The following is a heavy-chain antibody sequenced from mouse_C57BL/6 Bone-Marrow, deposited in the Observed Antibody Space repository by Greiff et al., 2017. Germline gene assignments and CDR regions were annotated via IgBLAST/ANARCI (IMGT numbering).Heavy chain of an antibody. CDR2: IDPSDSYT. D-gene: IGHD1-1*01. J-gene: IGHJ4*01. V-gene: IGHV1-59*01. CDR1: GYTFTSYW. CDR3: ARSHYYGSHYYYAMDY. Sequence: VQLQQPGAELVRPGTSVKLSCKASGYTFTSYWMHWVKQRPGQGLEWIGVIDPSDSYTNYNQKFKGQGTLTVDTSSSTAYMQLSSLTSEDSAVXYCARSHYYGSHYYYAMDYWGQGTSVTVSS.